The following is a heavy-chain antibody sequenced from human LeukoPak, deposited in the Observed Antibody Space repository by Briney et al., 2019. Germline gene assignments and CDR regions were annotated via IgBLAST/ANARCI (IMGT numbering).Heavy chain of an antibody. Sequence: GGSLRLSCAASGFTFSSYAMSWVRQAPGKGLEWVANIKQDGSEKYYVDSVKGRFTISRDNAKNSLYLQMNSLRAEDTAVYYCARDQNIVVVVAADTYNWFDPWGQGTLVTVSS. CDR3: ARDQNIVVVVAADTYNWFDP. CDR2: IKQDGSEK. V-gene: IGHV3-7*04. CDR1: GFTFSSYA. D-gene: IGHD2-15*01. J-gene: IGHJ5*02.